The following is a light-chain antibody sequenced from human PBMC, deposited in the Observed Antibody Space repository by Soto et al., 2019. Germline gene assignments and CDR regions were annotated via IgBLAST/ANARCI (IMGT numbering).Light chain of an antibody. V-gene: IGKV3-20*01. CDR2: GAS. Sequence: EIVLTQSPGTLSLSPGEGATLSCRASQSVDSNYLAWYQKKPGQAPRLLIYGASSMATGITDRFSGSGSGTDFTLTISRLEPEDFAVYYCQQYGRSRNPFGGGTKVEIK. CDR1: QSVDSNY. J-gene: IGKJ4*01. CDR3: QQYGRSRNP.